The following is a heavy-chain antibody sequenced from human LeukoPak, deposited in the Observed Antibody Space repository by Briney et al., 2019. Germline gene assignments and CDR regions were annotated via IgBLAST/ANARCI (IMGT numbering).Heavy chain of an antibody. D-gene: IGHD3-10*01. CDR2: LFTGGGRT. CDR1: GFTFNNYL. Sequence: GGALRFSCAAPGFTFNNYLMNWVRPGPGEGVGWGSVLFTGGGRTLYADSVKGRFTISGDTSRTTLYLQMNGLRAEDTAVYYCAKECDYSPGHKFDLWGQGTLVTASS. CDR3: AKECDYSPGHKFDL. V-gene: IGHV3-23*01. J-gene: IGHJ4*02.